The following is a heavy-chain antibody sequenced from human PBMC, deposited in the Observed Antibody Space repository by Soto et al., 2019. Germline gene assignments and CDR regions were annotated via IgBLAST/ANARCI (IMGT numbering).Heavy chain of an antibody. CDR2: ISWNSGSI. J-gene: IGHJ3*02. CDR1: GFTFDDYA. Sequence: EVQLVESGGGLVQPGRSLRLSCAASGFTFDDYAMHWVRQAPGKGLEWVSGISWNSGSIGYADSVKGRFTISRDNAKNSLYLQMNSLRAEDTALYYCAKDFFGFRYSDAFDIWGQGTMVTVSS. CDR3: AKDFFGFRYSDAFDI. D-gene: IGHD1-1*01. V-gene: IGHV3-9*01.